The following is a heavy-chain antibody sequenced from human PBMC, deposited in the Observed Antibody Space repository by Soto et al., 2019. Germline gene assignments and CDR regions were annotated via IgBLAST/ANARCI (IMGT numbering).Heavy chain of an antibody. D-gene: IGHD6-19*01. CDR3: ARAGLGLAFES. CDR2: IYHSGAT. J-gene: IGHJ5*01. CDR1: GDSMNNNNW. Sequence: QVQLQESGPGLVKPSGTLSLTCAVSGDSMNNNNWWSWARQSPRKGLEWIAEIYHSGATNYNPSLQSRVTISIDKSEKQFSLKLNSVTAADTAVYYWARAGLGLAFESWGQGARVTVSS. V-gene: IGHV4-4*02.